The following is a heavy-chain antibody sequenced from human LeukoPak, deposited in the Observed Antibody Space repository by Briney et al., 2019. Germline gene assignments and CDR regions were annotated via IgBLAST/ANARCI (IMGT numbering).Heavy chain of an antibody. CDR3: ARDRYYYDSSGEVNWFDP. CDR1: GFTFSSYS. D-gene: IGHD3-22*01. Sequence: GGSLRLSCAASGFTFSSYSMNWVRQAPGKGLEWVSYISSSGSTIYYADSVKGRFTISRDNAKNSLYLQMNSLRAEDTAVYYCARDRYYYDSSGEVNWFDPWGQGTLVTVSS. J-gene: IGHJ5*02. CDR2: ISSSGSTI. V-gene: IGHV3-48*04.